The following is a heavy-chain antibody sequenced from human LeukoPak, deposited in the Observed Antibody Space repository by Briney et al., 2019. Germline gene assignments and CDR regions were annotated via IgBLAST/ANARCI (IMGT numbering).Heavy chain of an antibody. D-gene: IGHD3-3*01. J-gene: IGHJ4*02. CDR1: GFTFSNYW. Sequence: GGSLRLSFAGSGFTFSNYWVHWLRPAPGKGLAWVARISTVGTRTDYADSVRGPFTISRDNAQNIIYLQMNSLTAEDTAVYYCVRSMSGRNDFWGQGNVVSVSS. V-gene: IGHV3-74*01. CDR2: ISTVGTRT. CDR3: VRSMSGRNDF.